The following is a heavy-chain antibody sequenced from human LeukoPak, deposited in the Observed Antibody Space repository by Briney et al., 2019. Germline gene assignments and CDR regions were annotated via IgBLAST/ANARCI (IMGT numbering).Heavy chain of an antibody. CDR3: SKDGGTGYYVFEF. D-gene: IGHD3-22*01. J-gene: IGHJ4*02. Sequence: GGSLRLSCAASGFTFSNYDMSWVRQAPGKGLEWVSAISGSGGSTYYADSVKGRFTISRDNSKNTLYLYMNSLRAEDTAVYYCSKDGGTGYYVFEFWGQGTLVTVSS. CDR2: ISGSGGST. CDR1: GFTFSNYD. V-gene: IGHV3-23*01.